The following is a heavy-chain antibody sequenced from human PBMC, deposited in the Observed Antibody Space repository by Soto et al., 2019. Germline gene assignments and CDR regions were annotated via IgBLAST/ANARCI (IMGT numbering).Heavy chain of an antibody. CDR1: GFTFSSYW. J-gene: IGHJ6*03. D-gene: IGHD3-22*01. CDR2: IKQDGSEK. V-gene: IGHV3-7*01. CDR3: ARDQGGYNYYYYYMDV. Sequence: EVQLVESGGGLVQPGGSLRLSCAASGFTFSSYWMSWVRQAPGKGLEWVANIKQDGSEKYYVDSVKGRFTISRDNAKNSLYLQMNSLRAEDTAVYYCARDQGGYNYYYYYMDVWGKGTTVTVSS.